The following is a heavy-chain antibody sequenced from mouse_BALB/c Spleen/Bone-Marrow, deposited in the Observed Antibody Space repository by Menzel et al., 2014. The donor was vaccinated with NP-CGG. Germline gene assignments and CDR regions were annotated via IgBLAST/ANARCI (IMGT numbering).Heavy chain of an antibody. D-gene: IGHD1-2*01. CDR1: GFSLTSYG. CDR2: IWSGGSP. Sequence: QVQLQQSGPGLVQPSQSLSITCTVSGFSLTSYGVHWVRQSPGKGLEWLGVIWSGGSPDYNAAFISRLSISKDNSKSQVFFKMNSLQADDTAIYYCARNWGYGYLFYAMDYWGQGTSVTVSS. CDR3: ARNWGYGYLFYAMDY. J-gene: IGHJ4*01. V-gene: IGHV2-4-1*01.